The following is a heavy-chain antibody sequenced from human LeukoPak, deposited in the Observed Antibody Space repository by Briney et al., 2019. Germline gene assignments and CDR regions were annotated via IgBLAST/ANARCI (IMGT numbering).Heavy chain of an antibody. CDR3: AREQQLVGVSLDWFDP. Sequence: ASVKVSCKASGSTFTSYYMHWVRQAPGQGLEWMGIINPSGGSTSYAQKFQGRVTMTRDMSTSTVYMELSSLRSEDTAVYYCAREQQLVGVSLDWFDPWGQGTLVTVSS. V-gene: IGHV1-46*01. D-gene: IGHD6-13*01. CDR2: INPSGGST. CDR1: GSTFTSYY. J-gene: IGHJ5*02.